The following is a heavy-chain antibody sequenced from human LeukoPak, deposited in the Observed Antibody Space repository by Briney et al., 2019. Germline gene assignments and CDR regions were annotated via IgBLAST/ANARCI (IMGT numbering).Heavy chain of an antibody. CDR3: ARSSSGWYNY. Sequence: PGRSLRLSCAASGFTFSNYAMHWVRQAPGKGLEWVAVISYDGSNKDYADSVKGRFTISRDNSKNTLYLQMNSLRAEDTAVYYCARSSSGWYNYWGQGVMVTVSS. CDR2: ISYDGSNK. V-gene: IGHV3-30-3*01. CDR1: GFTFSNYA. D-gene: IGHD6-19*01. J-gene: IGHJ4*02.